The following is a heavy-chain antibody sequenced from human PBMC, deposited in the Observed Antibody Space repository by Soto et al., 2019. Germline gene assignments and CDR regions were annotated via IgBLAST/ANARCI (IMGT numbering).Heavy chain of an antibody. CDR2: ISTNSGHT. CDR3: AREEYRQVDH. Sequence: QVQLVQSGTEVKKPGASVQVSCKASGYTFTNYGITWVRQAPGQGREWMGWISTNSGHTDYAQKFRGRVTMTTDRSTTTAYSDLRSLRSDDTAVYYCAREEYRQVDHWGQGTLVTVSS. CDR1: GYTFTNYG. V-gene: IGHV1-18*04. J-gene: IGHJ5*02. D-gene: IGHD3-16*02.